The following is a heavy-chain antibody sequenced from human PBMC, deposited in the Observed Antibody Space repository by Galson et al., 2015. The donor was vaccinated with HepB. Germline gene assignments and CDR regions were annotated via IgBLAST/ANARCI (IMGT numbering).Heavy chain of an antibody. Sequence: SVKVSCRASASTFNTYFIHWVRQAPGQGLEWMGLINPSGGSTVYAQTLQGRVTMTRDTSTSTVYMELNNLRSEDTAVYYCARDLPPDSVKYLGFDYWGQGTLVTVSS. CDR1: ASTFNTYF. J-gene: IGHJ4*02. CDR3: ARDLPPDSVKYLGFDY. CDR2: INPSGGST. D-gene: IGHD5/OR15-5a*01. V-gene: IGHV1-46*02.